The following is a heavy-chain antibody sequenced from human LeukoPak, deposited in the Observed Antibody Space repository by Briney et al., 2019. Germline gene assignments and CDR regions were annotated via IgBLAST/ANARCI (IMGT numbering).Heavy chain of an antibody. CDR3: AGGPQFSGSHGF. J-gene: IGHJ1*01. D-gene: IGHD1-26*01. CDR2: INDGGNII. Sequence: PGGSLRLSCEVSGFTFSNFEMAWVRQGPGMGLEWLAYINDGGNIIRYADTVRGRFTISRDSVKKSGFLQMNSLGVDDTAIYYCAGGPQFSGSHGFWGQGTLVTVSS. V-gene: IGHV3-48*03. CDR1: GFTFSNFE.